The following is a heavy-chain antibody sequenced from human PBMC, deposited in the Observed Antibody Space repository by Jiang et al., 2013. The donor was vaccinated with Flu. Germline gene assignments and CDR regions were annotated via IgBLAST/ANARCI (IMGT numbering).Heavy chain of an antibody. Sequence: AVSGYVHQQWLVIGAGSGESPGRGLEWIGSIYHGGNTYYNPSLKTRVTMSVDTSKNQVSLNLHSVTAADTAVYYCARDHNMYYFDSSGLYRNWLDPWGQGTPVTVSS. CDR3: ARDHNMYYFDSSGLYRNWLDP. D-gene: IGHD3-22*01. CDR1: GYVHQQWLV. V-gene: IGHV4-38-2*02. CDR2: IYHGGNT. J-gene: IGHJ5*02.